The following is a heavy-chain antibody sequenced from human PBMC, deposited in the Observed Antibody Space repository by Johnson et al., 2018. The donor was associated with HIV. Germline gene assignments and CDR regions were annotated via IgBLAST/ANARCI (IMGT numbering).Heavy chain of an antibody. V-gene: IGHV3-30*01. CDR2: ISNDGSNK. J-gene: IGHJ3*02. CDR1: GFTLSNNA. CDR3: ARIHNTMIVVIFDAFDI. D-gene: IGHD3-22*01. Sequence: QVQLVESGGGVVQPGRSLRLSCAASGFTLSNNALHWVRQAPGKGLEWVAVISNDGSNKYYADSVKGRFSISRDNSKNIVYLQMNSLRAEDTAVYYCARIHNTMIVVIFDAFDIWGQGTVVTVSS.